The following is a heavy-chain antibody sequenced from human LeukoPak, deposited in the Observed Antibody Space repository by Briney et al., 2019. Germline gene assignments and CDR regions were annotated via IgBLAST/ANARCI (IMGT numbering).Heavy chain of an antibody. Sequence: GGSLRLSCTASGFTFSKYHMNWVRQAPGKGLEWVSSISSSSVYIHYADSVKGRFTISRDNGKNSLYLQMSSLTAEDTALFYCARDDLRDGAFDIWDQGTMVTVSS. V-gene: IGHV3-21*04. CDR3: ARDDLRDGAFDI. CDR1: GFTFSKYH. CDR2: ISSSSVYI. J-gene: IGHJ3*02.